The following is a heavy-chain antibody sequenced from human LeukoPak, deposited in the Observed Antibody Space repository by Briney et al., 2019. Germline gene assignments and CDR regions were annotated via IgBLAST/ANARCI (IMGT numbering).Heavy chain of an antibody. CDR2: IDWDDDK. V-gene: IGHV2-70*11. J-gene: IGHJ4*02. Sequence: SGPTLVNPTQTLTLTCTFSGFSLSSSGMCVSWVRQPPGKALEWLARIDWDDDKYYSTSLKTRLTISKDTSKNQVVLTMTSMDXXXXXXXXXARGNYPTDLDYWGQGTLVTVSS. D-gene: IGHD5-24*01. CDR3: ARGNYPTDLDY. CDR1: GFSLSSSGMC.